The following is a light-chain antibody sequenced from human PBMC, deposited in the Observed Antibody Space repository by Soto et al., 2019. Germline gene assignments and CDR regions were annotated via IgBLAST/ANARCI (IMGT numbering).Light chain of an antibody. CDR2: EGS. CDR3: CSYAGSNTG. V-gene: IGLV2-23*01. CDR1: SSDVGSYNL. Sequence: QSALTQPASVSGSPGQSITISCTGTSSDVGSYNLVSWYQQHPGKAPKLMIYEGSKRPSGVSNRFSGSKSGNTASLTSSGLQPEDEADYYCCSYAGSNTGFGGRTKLTVL. J-gene: IGLJ2*01.